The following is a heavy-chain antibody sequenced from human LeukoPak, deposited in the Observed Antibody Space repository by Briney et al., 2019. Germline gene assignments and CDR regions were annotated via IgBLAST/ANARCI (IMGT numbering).Heavy chain of an antibody. J-gene: IGHJ3*02. Sequence: PGGSLRLSCAASGFTVSSNYMSWVRQAPGKGLEWVSVIYSGGSTYYADSVKGRFTISRDNSKNTLYLQMNSLRAGDTAVYYCAREAELGYFDIWGQGTMVTVSS. CDR1: GFTVSSNY. D-gene: IGHD2-15*01. CDR3: AREAELGYFDI. CDR2: IYSGGST. V-gene: IGHV3-66*01.